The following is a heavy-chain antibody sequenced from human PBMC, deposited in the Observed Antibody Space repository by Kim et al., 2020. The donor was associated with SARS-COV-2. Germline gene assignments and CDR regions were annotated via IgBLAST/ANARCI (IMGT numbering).Heavy chain of an antibody. V-gene: IGHV1-46*01. J-gene: IGHJ5*02. CDR2: INPSGGST. D-gene: IGHD3-16*02. CDR3: AREVPYDYIWGRYRTYYNWFDP. CDR1: GYTFTSYY. Sequence: ASVKVSCKASGYTFTSYYMHWVRQAPGQGLEWMGIINPSGGSTSYAQKFQGRVTMTRDTSTSTVYMELSSLRSEDTAVYYCAREVPYDYIWGRYRTYYNWFDPWGQGTLVTVSS.